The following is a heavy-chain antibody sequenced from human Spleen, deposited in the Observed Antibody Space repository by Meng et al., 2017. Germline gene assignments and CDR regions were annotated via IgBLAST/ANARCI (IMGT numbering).Heavy chain of an antibody. CDR2: IIPIFGTA. CDR1: GGTFSSYT. D-gene: IGHD1-26*01. J-gene: IGHJ4*02. Sequence: SVKVSCKASGGTFSSYTISWVRQAPGQGLEWMGGIIPIFGTANYAQKFQGRVTITTDESTSTAYMELSSLRSEDTAVYYCAREKTVGATPLDYWGQGTLVTVSS. CDR3: AREKTVGATPLDY. V-gene: IGHV1-69*05.